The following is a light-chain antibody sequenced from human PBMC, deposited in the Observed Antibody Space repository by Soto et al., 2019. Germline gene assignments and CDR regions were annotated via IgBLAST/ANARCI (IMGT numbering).Light chain of an antibody. CDR1: QSISSW. CDR3: QQFNSYWYT. V-gene: IGKV1-5*03. J-gene: IGKJ2*01. Sequence: QKTQSASALSETVGDRVTITCRASQSISSWLAWYQQKPGKAPKLLIYKASSLESGVPSRFSGSGSGTEFTLTISSLQPADFATYYCQQFNSYWYTFGQGTKVDIK. CDR2: KAS.